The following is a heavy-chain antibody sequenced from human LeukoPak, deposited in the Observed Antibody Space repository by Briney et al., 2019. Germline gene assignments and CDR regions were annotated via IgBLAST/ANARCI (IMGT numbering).Heavy chain of an antibody. D-gene: IGHD6-19*01. CDR1: GFTFDDYA. V-gene: IGHV3-9*01. CDR3: AKDISPRPYSSTFDY. CDR2: ISWNSGSI. Sequence: PGGSLRLPCAASGFTFDDYAMHWVRQAPGKGLEWVSGISWNSGSIGYADSVKGRFTISRDNAKNSLYLQMNSLRAEDTALYYCAKDISPRPYSSTFDYWGQGTLVTVSS. J-gene: IGHJ4*02.